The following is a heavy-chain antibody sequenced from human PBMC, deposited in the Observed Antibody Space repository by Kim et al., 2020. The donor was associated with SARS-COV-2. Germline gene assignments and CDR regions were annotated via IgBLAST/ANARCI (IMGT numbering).Heavy chain of an antibody. D-gene: IGHD1-1*01. CDR2: INECGCKT. J-gene: IGHJ4*02. CDR1: GFTFSRYR. CDR3: EKDVPPDTIMSFFYNGGQGMAIFDY. V-gene: IGHV3-23*01. Sequence: GGSLRLSCVASGFTFSRYRMSWVCQAPGKGLEWVSTINECGCKTHYADSVKGRFTISRDNPKNTLYLEMNSLRAEDTGVYYCEKDVPPDTIMSFFYNGGQGMAIFDYWGQGTLVIVSS.